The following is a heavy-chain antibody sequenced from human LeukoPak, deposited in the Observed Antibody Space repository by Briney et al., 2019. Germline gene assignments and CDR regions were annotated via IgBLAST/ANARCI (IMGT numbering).Heavy chain of an antibody. J-gene: IGHJ4*02. CDR1: GFTLSSYA. D-gene: IGHD2-15*01. Sequence: GGSLRLSCAASGFTLSSYAMHWVRQAPGKGLEWEAVISYDGSNKYYADSVKGRFTISRDNSKNTLYLQMNSLRAEDTAVYYCARRYCSGGSCYSSLRNYFDYWGQGTLVTVSS. V-gene: IGHV3-30*04. CDR3: ARRYCSGGSCYSSLRNYFDY. CDR2: ISYDGSNK.